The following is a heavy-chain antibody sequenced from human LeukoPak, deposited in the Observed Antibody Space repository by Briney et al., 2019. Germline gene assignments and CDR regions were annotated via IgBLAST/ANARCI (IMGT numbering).Heavy chain of an antibody. CDR1: GFTFSSYE. D-gene: IGHD6-19*01. CDR3: ARLGGWSSYYYYYYMDV. CDR2: ISSSGSTI. J-gene: IGHJ6*03. V-gene: IGHV3-48*03. Sequence: GGSLRLSCAASGFTFSSYEMNWVRQAPGEGLEWVSYISSSGSTIYYADSVKGRFTISRVNAKNSLYLQMNSLRAEDTAVYYCARLGGWSSYYYYYYMDVWGKGTTVTVSS.